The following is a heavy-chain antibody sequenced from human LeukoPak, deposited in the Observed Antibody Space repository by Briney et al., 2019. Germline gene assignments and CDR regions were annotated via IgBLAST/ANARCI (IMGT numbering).Heavy chain of an antibody. J-gene: IGHJ6*03. CDR3: AREGVIVVVPAAIADYYYMDV. Sequence: SETLSLTCTVSGGSISSYYWSWVRQPAGKGLEWIGRIYTSGSTNYNPSLKSRVTMSVDTSRNQFSLKLSSATAADTAVYYCAREGVIVVVPAAIADYYYMDVWGKGTTVTVSS. V-gene: IGHV4-4*07. CDR1: GGSISSYY. CDR2: IYTSGST. D-gene: IGHD2-2*02.